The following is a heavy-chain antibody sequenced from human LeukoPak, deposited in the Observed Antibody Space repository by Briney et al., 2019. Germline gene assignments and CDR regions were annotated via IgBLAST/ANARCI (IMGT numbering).Heavy chain of an antibody. CDR1: GFTFSRHH. CDR2: ISATSTFI. J-gene: IGHJ6*02. V-gene: IGHV3-21*01. D-gene: IGHD2-21*01. Sequence: GGSLRLSCAASGFTFSRHHMTWVRQAPGKGLEWVSSISATSTFIEDADSVKGRFTISRDNAKNSVYLQMDSLKDEDTAVYYCATIPTGGLVRAGVIDVWGQGTTVTVSS. CDR3: ATIPTGGLVRAGVIDV.